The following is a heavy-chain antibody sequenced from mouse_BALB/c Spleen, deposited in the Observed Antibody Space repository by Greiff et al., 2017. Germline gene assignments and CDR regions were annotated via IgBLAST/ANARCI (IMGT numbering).Heavy chain of an antibody. CDR1: GYTFTDYA. CDR3: ARSGGNYGAMDY. V-gene: IGHV1S137*01. D-gene: IGHD2-1*01. CDR2: ISTYYGDA. Sequence: QVQLKESGAELVRPGVSVKISCKGSGYTFTDYAMHWVKQSHAKSLEWIGVISTYYGDASYNQKFKGKATMTVDKSSSTAYMELARLTSEDSAIYYCARSGGNYGAMDYWGQGTSVTVSS. J-gene: IGHJ4*01.